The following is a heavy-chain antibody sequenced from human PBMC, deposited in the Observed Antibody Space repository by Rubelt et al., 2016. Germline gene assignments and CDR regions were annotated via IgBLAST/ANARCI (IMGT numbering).Heavy chain of an antibody. CDR1: GGSFSGYY. CDR2: INHSGST. CDR3: ARVSGWYRAPGQDFDY. J-gene: IGHJ4*02. Sequence: QVQLQQWGAGLLKPSETLSLTCAVYGGSFSGYYWSWIRQPPGKGLEWIGEINHSGSTNYNPALKSRVTISVGASKNQFSLKRRVVTAADTAVYYCARVSGWYRAPGQDFDYWGQGTLVTVSS. V-gene: IGHV4-34*01. D-gene: IGHD6-19*01.